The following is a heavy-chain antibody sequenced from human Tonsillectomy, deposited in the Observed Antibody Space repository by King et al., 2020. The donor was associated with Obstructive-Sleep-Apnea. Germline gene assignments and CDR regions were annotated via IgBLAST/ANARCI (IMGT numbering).Heavy chain of an antibody. CDR2: ISTGSSNT. D-gene: IGHD6-19*01. CDR3: ARRGVLTAQWLANDD. V-gene: IGHV3-11*06. CDR1: GFTFSDYY. J-gene: IGHJ4*02. Sequence: VQLVESGGGLVKPGGSLRLSCAASGFTFSDYYMSWIRQAPGKGLVWGSYISTGSSNTNYADSVKGRFTISRDNAKNSLYLQMNSLSVEDTAVYYCARRGVLTAQWLANDDWGQGTLVTVSS.